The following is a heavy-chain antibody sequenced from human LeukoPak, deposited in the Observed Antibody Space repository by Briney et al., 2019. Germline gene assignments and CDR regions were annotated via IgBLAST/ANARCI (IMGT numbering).Heavy chain of an antibody. J-gene: IGHJ4*02. CDR2: TYYSGTI. CDR1: GGSISSYY. CDR3: ARGVYIAAAQYAY. D-gene: IGHD6-13*01. V-gene: IGHV4-59*01. Sequence: SETLSLTCTVSGGSISSYYWSWIRQPPGKGLEWIGYTYYSGTINYNPSLKSRVTISVDTSKNQFSLKLSSVTAADTAVYYCARGVYIAAAQYAYWGQGTLVTVSS.